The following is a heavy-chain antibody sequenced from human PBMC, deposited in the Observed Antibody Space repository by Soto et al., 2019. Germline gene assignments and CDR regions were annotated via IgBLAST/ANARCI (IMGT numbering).Heavy chain of an antibody. J-gene: IGHJ4*02. CDR1: GGTFSSYT. CDR3: ASGLNSFRFVGPSDY. D-gene: IGHD3-10*01. CDR2: IIPILGIA. V-gene: IGHV1-69*02. Sequence: GASVKVSCKASGGTFSSYTISWVRQAPGQGLEWMGRIIPILGIANYAQKFQGRVTITADKSTSTAYMELSSLRSENTAVYYCASGLNSFRFVGPSDYWGQGTLVTVSS.